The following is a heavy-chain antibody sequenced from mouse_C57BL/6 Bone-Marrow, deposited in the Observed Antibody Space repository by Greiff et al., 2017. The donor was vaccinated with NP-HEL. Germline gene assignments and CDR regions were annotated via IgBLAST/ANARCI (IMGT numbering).Heavy chain of an antibody. V-gene: IGHV1-26*01. J-gene: IGHJ1*03. D-gene: IGHD1-1*01. Sequence: EVQLQQSGPELVKPGASVKISCKASGYTFTDYYMNWVKQSHGKSLEWIGDITPNNGGTSYIQKLKGKATLTVDKSSSTAYMELRSLTSEDSAVYYCARDWATVVAYYWYFDVWGTGTTVTVSS. CDR2: ITPNNGGT. CDR1: GYTFTDYY. CDR3: ARDWATVVAYYWYFDV.